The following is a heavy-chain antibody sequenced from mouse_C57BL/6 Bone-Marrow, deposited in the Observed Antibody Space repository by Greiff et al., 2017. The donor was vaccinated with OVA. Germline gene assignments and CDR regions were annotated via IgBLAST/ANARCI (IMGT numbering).Heavy chain of an antibody. Sequence: QVQLQQPGAELVMPGASVKLSCKASGYTFTSYWMHWVKQRPGQGLEWIGEIDPSDSYTNYNQKFKGKSTLTVDKSSSTAYMQLSSLTSEDSAVYYCARRGGWLLRDLDYWGQGTTLTVSS. J-gene: IGHJ2*01. CDR2: IDPSDSYT. CDR1: GYTFTSYW. V-gene: IGHV1-69*01. CDR3: ARRGGWLLRDLDY. D-gene: IGHD2-3*01.